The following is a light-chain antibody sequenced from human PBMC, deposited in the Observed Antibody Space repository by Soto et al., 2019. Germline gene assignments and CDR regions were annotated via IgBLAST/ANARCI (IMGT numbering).Light chain of an antibody. CDR1: SSDVGSYNL. J-gene: IGLJ3*02. V-gene: IGLV2-23*01. CDR2: AGS. CDR3: CSYAGSSRV. Sequence: QSALTQPASVSGSPGQSITISCTGTSSDVGSYNLVSWYQQQPGKAPKLMIYAGSKRPSGVSNRFSGSKSGNTASLTISGLQAEYEADYYGCSYAGSSRVFGGGTKLTVL.